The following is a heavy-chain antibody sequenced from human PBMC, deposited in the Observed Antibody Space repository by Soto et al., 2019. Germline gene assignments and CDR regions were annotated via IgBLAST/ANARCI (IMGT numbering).Heavy chain of an antibody. V-gene: IGHV3-11*01. CDR1: GFTFGDYY. D-gene: IGHD6-13*01. CDR2: IGNRGTGI. J-gene: IGHJ5*02. CDR3: ARDLRAVGMASRFDP. Sequence: GGSLRLSCEASGFTFGDYYMTWIRRAPGKGLEWVSFIGNRGTGIYYADSVKGRFTIFRDNAKNSLYLQMNSLRAEDTAMYYCARDLRAVGMASRFDPWGQGTLVTVSS.